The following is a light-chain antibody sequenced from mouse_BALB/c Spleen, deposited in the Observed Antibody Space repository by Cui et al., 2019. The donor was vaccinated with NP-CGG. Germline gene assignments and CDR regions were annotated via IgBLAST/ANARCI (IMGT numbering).Light chain of an antibody. Sequence: QAVFPPESPLTTSPGETVTLTCRSSSGAVRTNNFANWVQEKPDHICTGLIGGTNNRIPGVPARFSGSLVGDKAALTITGAQTEDEAIYFCALWYSNHWVFGGGTKLTVL. CDR2: GTN. CDR3: ALWYSNHWV. CDR1: SGAVRTNNF. V-gene: IGLV1*01. J-gene: IGLJ1*01.